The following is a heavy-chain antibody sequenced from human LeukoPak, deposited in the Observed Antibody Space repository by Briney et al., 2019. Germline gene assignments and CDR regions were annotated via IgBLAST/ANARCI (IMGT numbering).Heavy chain of an antibody. CDR2: IYYSGNT. CDR3: ARVAGARFDP. D-gene: IGHD1-26*01. V-gene: IGHV4-59*01. J-gene: IGHJ5*02. Sequence: SETLSLTCTVSAGSISSYFWSWIRQPPGKGLEWIGYIYYSGNTNYNPSLKSRVTISVDTSKNQFSLKLSSVTAADTAVYYCARVAGARFDPWGQGTLVTVSS. CDR1: AGSISSYF.